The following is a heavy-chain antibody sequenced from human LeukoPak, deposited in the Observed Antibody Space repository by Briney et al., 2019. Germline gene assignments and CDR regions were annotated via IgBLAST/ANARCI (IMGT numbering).Heavy chain of an antibody. D-gene: IGHD2-8*01. Sequence: QPGGSLRLSCAASGFTFSSYAMHWVRQAPGKGLEWVAVISYDGSNKYYADSVKGRFTISRDNSKNTLYLQMNSLRAEDTAVYYCARGSSRLVYAVSSFDYWGQGTLVTVSS. J-gene: IGHJ4*02. CDR2: ISYDGSNK. CDR3: ARGSSRLVYAVSSFDY. CDR1: GFTFSSYA. V-gene: IGHV3-30*01.